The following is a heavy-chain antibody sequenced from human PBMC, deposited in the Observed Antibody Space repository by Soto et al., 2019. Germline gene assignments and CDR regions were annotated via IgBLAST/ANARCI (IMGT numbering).Heavy chain of an antibody. CDR2: ITSSSVTM. CDR1: GFTFSTHS. J-gene: IGHJ4*02. CDR3: VGEVGFQLIY. D-gene: IGHD2-2*01. V-gene: IGHV3-48*01. Sequence: EVQLVESGGGLVQPGESLRLSCAASGFTFSTHSMNWVRQAPGKGLEWISYITSSSVTMYADSVKGRFTISRDNAKKSLYLQMNSLRAEDTAVYFCVGEVGFQLIYWGQGTLVTVSS.